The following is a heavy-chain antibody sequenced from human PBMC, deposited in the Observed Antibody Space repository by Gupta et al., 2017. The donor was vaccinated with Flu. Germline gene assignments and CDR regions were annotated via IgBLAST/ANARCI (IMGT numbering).Heavy chain of an antibody. Sequence: VQLVQSGAEVKKPGESLRISCKGSGYSFTSYWISWVRQMPGKGLEWMGRIDPSDSYTNYSPSFQGHVTISADKSISTAYLQWSSLKASDTAMYYCARPMGTTSYYYGMDVWGQGTTVTVSS. J-gene: IGHJ6*02. CDR2: IDPSDSYT. V-gene: IGHV5-10-1*01. CDR3: ARPMGTTSYYYGMDV. CDR1: GYSFTSYW. D-gene: IGHD1-7*01.